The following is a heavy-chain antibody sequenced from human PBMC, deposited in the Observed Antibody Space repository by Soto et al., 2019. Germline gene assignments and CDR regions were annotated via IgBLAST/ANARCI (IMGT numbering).Heavy chain of an antibody. V-gene: IGHV3-74*01. CDR3: AKAGDWNYVFDF. J-gene: IGHJ4*02. Sequence: PGGSLRLSCAASGFSFTHYRIHWVRQVPGKGLEWVCRVNADGSSTNYAGFAKGRFTISRDNSKNTAYLEMNNLRVDDTALYYCAKAGDWNYVFDFWGPGTSVTVSS. CDR1: GFSFTHYR. D-gene: IGHD1-7*01. CDR2: VNADGSST.